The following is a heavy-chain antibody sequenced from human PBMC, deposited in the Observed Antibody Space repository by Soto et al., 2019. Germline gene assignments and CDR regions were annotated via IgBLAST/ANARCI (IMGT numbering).Heavy chain of an antibody. Sequence: GASVKVSCKASGYTFTSYAMHWVRQAPGQRLEWMGWINAGNGNTKYSQKFQGRVTITRDTSASTAYMELSSLRSEDTAVYYCAREGYGSGSYYNFHYMDVWGKGTTVTV. D-gene: IGHD3-10*01. CDR1: GYTFTSYA. J-gene: IGHJ6*03. CDR2: INAGNGNT. CDR3: AREGYGSGSYYNFHYMDV. V-gene: IGHV1-3*01.